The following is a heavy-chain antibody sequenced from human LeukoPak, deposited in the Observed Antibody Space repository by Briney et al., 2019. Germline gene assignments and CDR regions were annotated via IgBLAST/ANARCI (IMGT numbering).Heavy chain of an antibody. CDR2: INEDASEK. J-gene: IGHJ4*02. D-gene: IGHD6-19*01. CDR3: ARDRISVPGVLDY. Sequence: GGSLRLSCAASGFPFSDTWMSWVRQAPGKGLEWVANINEDASEKFYVDSVKGRFTVSRDNAKNSLYLQMNSLRAEDAAVYLCARDRISVPGVLDYWGQGTLVTVSS. V-gene: IGHV3-7*05. CDR1: GFPFSDTW.